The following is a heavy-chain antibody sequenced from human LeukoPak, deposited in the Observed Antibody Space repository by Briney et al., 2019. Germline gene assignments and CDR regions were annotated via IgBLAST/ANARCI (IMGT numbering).Heavy chain of an antibody. CDR2: IRHSGTT. CDR3: ARRRGYYDSGNYYGLDIDY. D-gene: IGHD3-10*01. CDR1: GESFSGYY. V-gene: IGHV4-34*01. Sequence: PSETLSLTCAFYGESFSGYYWSWIRQPPGKGLEWIGEIRHSGTTNYNPSLKSRVTISVDTSKNQFSLKLTSVTAADTAVYYCARRRGYYDSGNYYGLDIDYWGQGTLVTVSS. J-gene: IGHJ4*02.